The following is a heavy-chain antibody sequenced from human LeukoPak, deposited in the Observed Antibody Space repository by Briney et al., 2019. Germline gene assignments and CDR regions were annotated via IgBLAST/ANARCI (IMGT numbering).Heavy chain of an antibody. D-gene: IGHD2-15*01. J-gene: IGHJ4*02. CDR1: GGSISSYY. CDR2: IYTSGST. V-gene: IGHV4-4*07. Sequence: SETLSLTCTVSGGSISSYYWSWIRQLAGKGLEWIGRIYTSGSTNYNPSLKSRVTMSVDTSKNQFSLKLSSVTAADTAVYYCARAGYCSGGSCSFFNDGWGQGTLVTVSS. CDR3: ARAGYCSGGSCSFFNDG.